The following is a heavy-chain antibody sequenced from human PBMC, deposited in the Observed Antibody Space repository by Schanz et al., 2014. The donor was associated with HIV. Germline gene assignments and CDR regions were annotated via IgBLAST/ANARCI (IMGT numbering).Heavy chain of an antibody. CDR3: ARSQKGTSCCSPLDF. V-gene: IGHV3-30*04. J-gene: IGHJ4*02. CDR2: ISHDGSNK. D-gene: IGHD2-2*01. Sequence: QVQLVESGGGVVQPGRSLRLSCAASGFTFSRYAMHWVRQPPGKGLDWVAVISHDGSNKYYADSVKGRFTVSRDNSKNRVFLQMNSLSTEDAAVYHCARSQKGTSCCSPLDFWGQGTPVTV. CDR1: GFTFSRYA.